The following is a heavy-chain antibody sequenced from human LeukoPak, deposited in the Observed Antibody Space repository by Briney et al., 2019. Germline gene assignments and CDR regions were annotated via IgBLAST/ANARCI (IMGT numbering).Heavy chain of an antibody. D-gene: IGHD3-22*01. J-gene: IGHJ4*02. CDR2: ISGDGGST. CDR1: GFTFDDYA. CDR3: AKDITPYYYDSSGYEASFDY. Sequence: GGSLRLSCAASGFTFDDYAMHWVRQAPGKGLEWVSLISGDGGSTYYADSVKGRSTISRDNSKNSLYLQMNSLRTEDTALYYCAKDITPYYYDSSGYEASFDYWGQGTLVTVSS. V-gene: IGHV3-43*02.